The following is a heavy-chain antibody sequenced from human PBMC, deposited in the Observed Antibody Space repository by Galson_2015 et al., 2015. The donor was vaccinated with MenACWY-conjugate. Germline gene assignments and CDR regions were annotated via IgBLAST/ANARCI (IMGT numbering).Heavy chain of an antibody. CDR3: ARHPPGGRGMDV. J-gene: IGHJ6*02. V-gene: IGHV5-51*01. D-gene: IGHD1-26*01. CDR2: IAPVNSNI. Sequence: VRQMPGKGLEWVGLIAPVNSNIRYSPSFQGQVTISADESISTAYLQWSSLKASDTAMYYCARHPPGGRGMDVWGRGTTVTVSS.